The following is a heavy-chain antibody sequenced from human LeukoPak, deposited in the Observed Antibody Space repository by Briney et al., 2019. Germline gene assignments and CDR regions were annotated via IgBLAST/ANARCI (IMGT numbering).Heavy chain of an antibody. Sequence: RSGGSLRLSCTASGLTFSGYSMNWVRLAPGKGLEWISYISSSSSSIYYADSVKGRFTISRDNANTSLYLQMNSLRAEDTAVYYCARTSASGRLPAALWGQGTLVTVSS. J-gene: IGHJ4*02. D-gene: IGHD3-10*01. CDR1: GLTFSGYS. V-gene: IGHV3-48*04. CDR3: ARTSASGRLPAAL. CDR2: ISSSSSSI.